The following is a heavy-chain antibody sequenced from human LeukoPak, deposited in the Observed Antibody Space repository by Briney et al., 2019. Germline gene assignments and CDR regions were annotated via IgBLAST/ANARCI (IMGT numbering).Heavy chain of an antibody. CDR3: ARHARGYSFGAWFDP. D-gene: IGHD5-12*01. J-gene: IGHJ5*02. Sequence: SETLSLTCTVPGGSVNSSYWSWVRQPPAKGLEWIGFISNSGSTNYSPSFTRRLTISVDTSKNQVSLRLTSVTAADTAVYYCARHARGYSFGAWFDPWGQGVLVTASS. CDR1: GGSVNSSY. V-gene: IGHV4-59*02. CDR2: ISNSGST.